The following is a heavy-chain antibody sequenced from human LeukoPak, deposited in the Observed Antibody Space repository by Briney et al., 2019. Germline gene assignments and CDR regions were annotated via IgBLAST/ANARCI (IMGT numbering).Heavy chain of an antibody. V-gene: IGHV1-46*01. CDR1: GYTFTSNY. CDR2: INPSGGST. Sequence: GASVKVSCKAFGYTFTSNYMHWVRQAPGQGLEWMGIINPSGGSTSYAQKFQGRVTMTRDMSTSTVYMELSSLRSEDTAVYYCAREKDSNNWFDPWGQGTLVTVSS. J-gene: IGHJ5*02. CDR3: AREKDSNNWFDP. D-gene: IGHD4-11*01.